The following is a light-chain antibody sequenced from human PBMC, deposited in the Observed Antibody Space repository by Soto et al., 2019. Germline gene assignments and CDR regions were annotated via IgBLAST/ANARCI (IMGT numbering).Light chain of an antibody. CDR1: NIGSKS. CDR2: DDS. V-gene: IGLV3-21*02. CDR3: QVWDSSSDPYAV. J-gene: IGLJ7*01. Sequence: SYVLTQPPSVSVAPGQTARITCGGNNIGSKSVHWYQQKPGQAPVLVVYDDSDRPPGIPERFSGSNSGNTATLTISRVEAGDEADYYCQVWDSSSDPYAVFGGGTQLTVL.